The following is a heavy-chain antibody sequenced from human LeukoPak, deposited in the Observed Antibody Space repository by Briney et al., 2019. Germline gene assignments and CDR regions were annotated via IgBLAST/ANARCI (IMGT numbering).Heavy chain of an antibody. D-gene: IGHD3-10*01. J-gene: IGHJ5*02. CDR1: GYSIGSGYY. CDR3: ARSSEGNWFDP. Sequence: SETLSLTCAVSGYSIGSGYYWGWIRQPPGKGLEWIGSIYHSGSTYYNPSLKSRVTISVDTSKNQFSLKLSSVTAADTAVYYCARSSEGNWFDPWGQGTLVTVSS. V-gene: IGHV4-38-2*01. CDR2: IYHSGST.